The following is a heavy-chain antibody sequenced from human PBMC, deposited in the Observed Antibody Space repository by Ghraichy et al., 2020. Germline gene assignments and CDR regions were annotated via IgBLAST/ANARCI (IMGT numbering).Heavy chain of an antibody. J-gene: IGHJ4*02. CDR2: VSWNSGSI. V-gene: IGHV3-9*01. CDR3: AKGYCSSPSCSSDY. Sequence: GGSLRLSCEASGFTFDDYAVHWVRQAPGKGLEWVSGVSWNSGSIGYADSVKGRFTISRDNAKNSLYLQMNSLRAEDTALYYCAKGYCSSPSCSSDYWGQGTLVTVSS. D-gene: IGHD2-2*01. CDR1: GFTFDDYA.